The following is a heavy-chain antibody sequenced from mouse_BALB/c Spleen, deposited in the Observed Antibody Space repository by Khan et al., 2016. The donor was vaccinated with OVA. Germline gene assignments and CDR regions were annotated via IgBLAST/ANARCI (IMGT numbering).Heavy chain of an antibody. D-gene: IGHD1-2*01. J-gene: IGHJ3*01. Sequence: QVQLKESGAELARPGASVKLSCKASGYTFTDYYINWVKQRTGQGLEWIGEISPGSGDIYYNERFKGKATLTADKSSSTAYMQLSSLTSWASAVYFCAIRNYFGYTFAYLGQGTLVTVSA. V-gene: IGHV1-77*01. CDR3: AIRNYFGYTFAY. CDR2: ISPGSGDI. CDR1: GYTFTDYY.